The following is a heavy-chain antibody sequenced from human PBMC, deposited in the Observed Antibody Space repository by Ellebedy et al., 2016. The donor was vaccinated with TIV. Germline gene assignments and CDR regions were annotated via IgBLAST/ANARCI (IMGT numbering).Heavy chain of an antibody. CDR2: LSDTGTT. CDR3: ARRGFLDV. Sequence: MPSETLSLTCTVSAYYINIGYYWGWIRQSPGKGLEWIGYLSDTGTTTYNPSLESRVTISVDMSKNHFSLRLTSVTAADTAVYYCARRGFLDVWGKGTTVTVSS. CDR1: AYYINIGYY. D-gene: IGHD3-10*01. J-gene: IGHJ6*04. V-gene: IGHV4-38-2*02.